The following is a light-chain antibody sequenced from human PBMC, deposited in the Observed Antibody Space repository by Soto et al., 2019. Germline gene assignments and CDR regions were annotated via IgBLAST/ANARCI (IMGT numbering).Light chain of an antibody. V-gene: IGKV3-20*01. J-gene: IGKJ3*01. Sequence: EIVLTQSPGTLSLSPGERATLSCRAIQSVSSSYLARYQQKPGQAPRLLIYGASSRATGIPDRFSGSGSGTDFTLTISRLEPEDFAVYYCQQYGSSRFTFGPGTKVDIK. CDR3: QQYGSSRFT. CDR2: GAS. CDR1: QSVSSSY.